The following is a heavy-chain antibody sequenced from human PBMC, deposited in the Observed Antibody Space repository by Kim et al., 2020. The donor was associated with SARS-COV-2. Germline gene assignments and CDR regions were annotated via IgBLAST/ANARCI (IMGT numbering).Heavy chain of an antibody. Sequence: KSRVTMSVDTSKNQFSLKLSSVTAADTALYYCARAPYDSTGYYYVFGMDVWGHGTTVTVSS. V-gene: IGHV4-31*02. D-gene: IGHD3-22*01. J-gene: IGHJ6*02. CDR3: ARAPYDSTGYYYVFGMDV.